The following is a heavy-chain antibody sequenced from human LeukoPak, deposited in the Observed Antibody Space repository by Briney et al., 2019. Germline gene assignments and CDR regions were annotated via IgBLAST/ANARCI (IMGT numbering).Heavy chain of an antibody. CDR2: ISYDGSNK. CDR1: GFTFSSYA. V-gene: IGHV3-30-3*01. D-gene: IGHD3-16*01. Sequence: PGRSLRLSCAASGFTFSSYAMHWVRQAPGKGLERVAVISYDGSNKYYADSVKGRFTISRDNAKNSLYLQMNSLRAEDTAVYYCARSPHGIRQGRGTGYFDYWGQGTLVTVSS. J-gene: IGHJ4*02. CDR3: ARSPHGIRQGRGTGYFDY.